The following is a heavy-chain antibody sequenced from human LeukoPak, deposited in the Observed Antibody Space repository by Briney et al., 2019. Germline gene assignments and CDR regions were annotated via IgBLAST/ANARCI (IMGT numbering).Heavy chain of an antibody. CDR1: GFTFSSHS. CDR2: ISSSSSTI. V-gene: IGHV3-48*01. D-gene: IGHD4-23*01. Sequence: GGSLRLSCAASGFTFSSHSMNWVRQAPGKGLEWVSYISSSSSTIYYADSVKGRFTISRDNAKNTLYLQMNSLRVEDTAVYYCARGRPHGNDYWGQGTLVTVSS. J-gene: IGHJ4*02. CDR3: ARGRPHGNDY.